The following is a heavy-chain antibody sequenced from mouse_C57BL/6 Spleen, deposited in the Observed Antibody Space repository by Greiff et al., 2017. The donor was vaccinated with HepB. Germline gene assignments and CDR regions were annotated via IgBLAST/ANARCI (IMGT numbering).Heavy chain of an antibody. CDR1: GYTFTSYG. CDR2: IYPRSGNT. V-gene: IGHV1-81*01. D-gene: IGHD1-1*01. CDR3: ARGYYGSSYVGYWYFDV. Sequence: VKLMESGAELARPGASVKLSCKASGYTFTSYGISWVKQRTGQGLEWIGEIYPRSGNTYYNEKFKGKATLTADKSSSTAYMELRSLTSEDSAVYFCARGYYGSSYVGYWYFDVWGTGTTVTVSS. J-gene: IGHJ1*03.